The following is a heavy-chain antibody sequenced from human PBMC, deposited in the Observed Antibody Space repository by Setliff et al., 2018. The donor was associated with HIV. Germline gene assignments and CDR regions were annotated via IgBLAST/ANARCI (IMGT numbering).Heavy chain of an antibody. CDR3: GTGSQSSGYRTSFLDV. V-gene: IGHV3-15*01. D-gene: IGHD3-22*01. Sequence: GGSLRLSCAASGFTFSNAWMSWVRQAPGKGLEWVGRIKSKTEGETTDYAAPVRGRFTISRDDSKNTLYLQMGSLKTEDTAVYYCGTGSQSSGYRTSFLDVWGKGTTVTVSS. CDR2: IKSKTEGETT. J-gene: IGHJ6*04. CDR1: GFTFSNAW.